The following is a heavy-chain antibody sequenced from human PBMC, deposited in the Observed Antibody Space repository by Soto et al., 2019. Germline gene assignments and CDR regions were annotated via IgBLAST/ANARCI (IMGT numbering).Heavy chain of an antibody. J-gene: IGHJ4*02. CDR2: ISYDGTDE. Sequence: QVQLVESGGGVVQPGRSLRLSCAASGFSFSSYGMHWVRQAPGKGLEWVAMISYDGTDEYYADSVKGRFTISRDNSKNAVYLQMNSLRAEDTAMFYYAKQESDWNDYFDYWGQGTLVTVSS. CDR1: GFSFSSYG. CDR3: AKQESDWNDYFDY. V-gene: IGHV3-30*18. D-gene: IGHD1-1*01.